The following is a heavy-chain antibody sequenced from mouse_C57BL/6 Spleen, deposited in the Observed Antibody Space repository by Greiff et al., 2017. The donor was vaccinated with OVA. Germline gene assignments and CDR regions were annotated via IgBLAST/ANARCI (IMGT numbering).Heavy chain of an antibody. V-gene: IGHV1-74*01. CDR3: AIGVTTVVATRAY. CDR1: GYTFTSYW. D-gene: IGHD1-1*01. J-gene: IGHJ3*01. Sequence: QVQLQQPGAELVQPGASVKVSCTASGYTFTSYWMHWVKQRPGPGLAWIGRIHPSDSDTNYNQQFQGKATLTVDKSSSTAYMQLSSLTTEDSAVYYCAIGVTTVVATRAYWGQGTLVTVSA. CDR2: IHPSDSDT.